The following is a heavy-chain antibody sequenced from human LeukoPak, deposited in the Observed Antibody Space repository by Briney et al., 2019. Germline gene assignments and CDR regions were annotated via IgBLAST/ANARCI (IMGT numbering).Heavy chain of an antibody. CDR3: ARGPWGATVTKTYYYYYMDV. V-gene: IGHV1-2*02. CDR2: VNPNSGDT. J-gene: IGHJ6*03. D-gene: IGHD4-17*01. Sequence: ASVKVSCKASGYTFTGYYLHWVRQAPGQGLEWMGCVNPNSGDTNYAQKLQGRVTMTTDTSTSTAYMELRSLRSDDTAVYYCARGPWGATVTKTYYYYYMDVWGKGTTVTISS. CDR1: GYTFTGYY.